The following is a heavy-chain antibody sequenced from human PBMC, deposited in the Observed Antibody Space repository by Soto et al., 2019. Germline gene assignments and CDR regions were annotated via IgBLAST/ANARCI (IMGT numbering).Heavy chain of an antibody. J-gene: IGHJ5*02. Sequence: QVQLVQSGAEVKKPGSSVKVSCKASGGTFSSYAISWVRQAPGQGLEWMGGIIPIFGTANYAQKFQGRVTITADQSTSTAYMELSSLRSEDTPVYYCAREDSSGYYYGSRSHNWFDPWGQGTLVTVSS. V-gene: IGHV1-69*12. CDR3: AREDSSGYYYGSRSHNWFDP. CDR1: GGTFSSYA. CDR2: IIPIFGTA. D-gene: IGHD3-22*01.